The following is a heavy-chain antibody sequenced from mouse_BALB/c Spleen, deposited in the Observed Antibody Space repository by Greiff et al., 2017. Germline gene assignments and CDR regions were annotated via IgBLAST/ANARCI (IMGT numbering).Heavy chain of an antibody. Sequence: QVQLQQPGAELVKPGASVKMSCKASGYTFTSYWMHWVQQRPGQGLEWIGVIDPSDSYTSYHQKFKGKATLTVDTSSSTAYMQLSSLTSEDSAVYYCTRSIVYGGAWFAYWGQGTLVTVSA. CDR1: GYTFTSYW. CDR3: TRSIVYGGAWFAY. V-gene: IGHV1S127*01. CDR2: IDPSDSYT. D-gene: IGHD1-1*01. J-gene: IGHJ3*01.